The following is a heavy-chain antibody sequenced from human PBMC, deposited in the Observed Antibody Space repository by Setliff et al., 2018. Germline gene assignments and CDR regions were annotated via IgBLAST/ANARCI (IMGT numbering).Heavy chain of an antibody. V-gene: IGHV4-34*01. D-gene: IGHD5-12*01. CDR3: ARGGYSRGPPVYYFDY. J-gene: IGHJ4*02. CDR1: GGSFSGYY. Sequence: ASETLSLTCAVYGGSFSGYYWSWIRQPPGKGLEWIGEINHSGSTNYNPSLKSRVTISVDTSKNQFSLKLRSVTAADTAVYYCARGGYSRGPPVYYFDYWGQGTLVTVSS. CDR2: INHSGST.